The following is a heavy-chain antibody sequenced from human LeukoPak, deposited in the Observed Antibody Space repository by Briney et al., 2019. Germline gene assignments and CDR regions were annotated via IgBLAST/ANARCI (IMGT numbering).Heavy chain of an antibody. CDR1: GYTFINYH. Sequence: ASVKVSCKAFGYTFINYHMHWVRQAPGLGLEWMGWINPNSGGTNYAQKFQGRVTMTRDTSISTAYMELSRLRSDDTAVYYCARGPAYYHDSRGAFDSWGQGTMVTVSS. CDR2: INPNSGGT. D-gene: IGHD3-22*01. V-gene: IGHV1-2*02. J-gene: IGHJ3*02. CDR3: ARGPAYYHDSRGAFDS.